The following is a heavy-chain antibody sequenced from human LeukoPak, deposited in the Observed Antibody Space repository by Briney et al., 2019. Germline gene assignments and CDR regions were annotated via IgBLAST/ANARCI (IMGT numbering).Heavy chain of an antibody. CDR1: GFTFSTYA. D-gene: IGHD3-3*01. CDR2: MSGSSGST. V-gene: IGHV3-23*01. CDR3: ASRFLEWLHYGMDV. Sequence: GGSLRLSCAASGFTFSTYAMSWVRQAPGKGLEWVSTMSGSSGSTFYADSVKGRFTISRDNSKNTLYLQMNSLRAEDTAVYYCASRFLEWLHYGMDVWGQGTTVTVSS. J-gene: IGHJ6*02.